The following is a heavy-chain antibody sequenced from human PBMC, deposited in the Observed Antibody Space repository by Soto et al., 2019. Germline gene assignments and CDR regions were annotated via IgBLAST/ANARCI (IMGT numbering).Heavy chain of an antibody. CDR1: GFTFSSYG. Sequence: QVQLVESGGGVVQPGRSLRLSCAASGFTFSSYGMHWVRQAPGKGLEWVAVIWYDGSNKYYADSVKGRFTISRDNSKNTLYLQMNSLRAEDTAVYYCARDGGYSYEPYYYYYGMDVWGQGTTVTVSS. V-gene: IGHV3-33*01. J-gene: IGHJ6*02. CDR2: IWYDGSNK. D-gene: IGHD5-18*01. CDR3: ARDGGYSYEPYYYYYGMDV.